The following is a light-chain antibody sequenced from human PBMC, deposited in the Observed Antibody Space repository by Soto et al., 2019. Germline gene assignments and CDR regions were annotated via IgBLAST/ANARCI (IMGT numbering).Light chain of an antibody. J-gene: IGKJ1*01. CDR2: DAS. CDR1: QSLSNR. CDR3: QYYAGVWT. Sequence: DIQMTQSPSTLSVSVGDRVTITCRASQSLSNRLAWYQQKPGKAPKVLIYDASSLESGVPSRFSGSGSGTDFILTISSLQPDDFATYYCQYYAGVWTFGQGTKVDIK. V-gene: IGKV1-5*01.